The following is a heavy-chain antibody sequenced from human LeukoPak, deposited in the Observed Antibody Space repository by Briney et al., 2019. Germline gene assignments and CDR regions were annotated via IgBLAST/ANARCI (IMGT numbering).Heavy chain of an antibody. Sequence: PSETLSLTCTVSGGSISSSSYYWSWIRQPAGKGLEWIGRIYTSGSTNYNPSLKSRVTMSVDTSKNQFSLKLSSVTAADTAVYYCARVPDYGVNYFDYWGQGTLVTVSS. V-gene: IGHV4-61*02. J-gene: IGHJ4*02. D-gene: IGHD4-17*01. CDR2: IYTSGST. CDR3: ARVPDYGVNYFDY. CDR1: GGSISSSSYY.